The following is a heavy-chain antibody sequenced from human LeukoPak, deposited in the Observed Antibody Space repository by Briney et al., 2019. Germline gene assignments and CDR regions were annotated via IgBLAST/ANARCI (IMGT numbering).Heavy chain of an antibody. V-gene: IGHV3-23*01. CDR2: VSGSGGST. J-gene: IGHJ4*02. CDR3: ANQFSQYSSSWYESYYFDY. Sequence: PGGSLRLSCAASGFTISSYAMGWVRQAPGKGLEWGSDVSGSGGSTYYADSVKGRFTMSRDNSKNTLYLQMNSMRAEDTAVYYCANQFSQYSSSWYESYYFDYWGQGTLVTVSS. CDR1: GFTISSYA. D-gene: IGHD6-13*01.